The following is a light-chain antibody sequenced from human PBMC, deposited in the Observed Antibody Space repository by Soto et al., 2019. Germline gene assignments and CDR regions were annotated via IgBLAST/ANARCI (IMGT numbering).Light chain of an antibody. J-gene: IGLJ2*01. V-gene: IGLV2-14*03. CDR3: SSYSSTSTPVV. CDR1: SSDIGRYDY. Sequence: QSALTQPASVSGSPGQSITISCTGTSSDIGRYDYVSWYQQFPGKAPKLMIYRVINRPSGVSDRFSGSKSGDTASLTISGLQADDEADYSCSSYSSTSTPVVFGGGTKLTVL. CDR2: RVI.